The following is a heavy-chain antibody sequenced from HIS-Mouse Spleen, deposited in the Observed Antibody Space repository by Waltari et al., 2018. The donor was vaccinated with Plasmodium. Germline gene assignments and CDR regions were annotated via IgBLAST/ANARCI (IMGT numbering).Heavy chain of an antibody. D-gene: IGHD6-6*01. V-gene: IGHV4-59*01. J-gene: IGHJ4*02. Sequence: QVQLQESGPGLVKPSETLSLTCTVSGCSIRSYYWSWLRQPPGKGLEWIAYIYYSGSTNYNPSLKSRGTISVDTSKNQFSLKLSSVTAADTAVFYCARGGYSSSSYYFDYWGQGTLVTVSS. CDR2: IYYSGST. CDR1: GCSIRSYY. CDR3: ARGGYSSSSYYFDY.